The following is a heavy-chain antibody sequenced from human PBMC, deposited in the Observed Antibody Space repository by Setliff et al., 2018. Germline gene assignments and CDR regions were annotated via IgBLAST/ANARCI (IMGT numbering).Heavy chain of an antibody. Sequence: SETLSLTCAVSGYSISSGFSWVWIRQSPGKGLEWIGRILFSADTYYNPSLNSRVTISADTSKNQFSLNLSSVTAADTAVYYCARDNRARHYMDVWGKGTTVTVSS. CDR3: ARDNRARHYMDV. J-gene: IGHJ6*03. V-gene: IGHV4-38-2*02. D-gene: IGHD3-10*01. CDR2: ILFSADT. CDR1: GYSISSGFS.